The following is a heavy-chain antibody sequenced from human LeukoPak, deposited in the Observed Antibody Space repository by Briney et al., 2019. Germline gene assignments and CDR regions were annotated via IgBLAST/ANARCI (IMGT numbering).Heavy chain of an antibody. CDR1: GYTFTSYG. CDR3: ARGYSSGWPQYYFDY. J-gene: IGHJ4*02. V-gene: IGHV1-18*01. D-gene: IGHD6-19*01. Sequence: ASVKVSCKASGYTFTSYGISWVRQAPGQGLEWMGWISAYNVNTNYAQKLQGRVTMTTDTSTSTAYMELRSLRSDDTAVYYCARGYSSGWPQYYFDYWGQGTLVTVSS. CDR2: ISAYNVNT.